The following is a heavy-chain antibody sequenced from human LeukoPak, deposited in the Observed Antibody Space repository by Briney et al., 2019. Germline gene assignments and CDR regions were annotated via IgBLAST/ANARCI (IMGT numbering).Heavy chain of an antibody. D-gene: IGHD3-9*01. Sequence: ASVKVSCKASGYTFTGYYMHWVRQAPGQGLEWMGWINPTSGATNFAQKFQGRVTMTTNTSISAAYMELSELRSDDTAIYYCAKDLTLRFFDWLSNYYMDVWGKGTTVTISS. CDR2: INPTSGAT. CDR1: GYTFTGYY. J-gene: IGHJ6*03. CDR3: AKDLTLRFFDWLSNYYMDV. V-gene: IGHV1-2*02.